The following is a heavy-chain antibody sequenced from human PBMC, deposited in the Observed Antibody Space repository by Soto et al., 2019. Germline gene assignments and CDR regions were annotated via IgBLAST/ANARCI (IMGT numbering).Heavy chain of an antibody. D-gene: IGHD2-21*01. V-gene: IGHV3-23*01. CDR1: GFTFSSHA. CDR2: ISSRGATA. J-gene: IGHJ4*02. CDR3: ARDQGLIAVHYYYLDY. Sequence: EVQLLESGGGLVQPGGSLRLACAASGFTFSSHAMSWVRQAPGKGLEWVSSISSRGATAYYADSVKGRFTFSRDNSNNTIYLQMNSLRAEDKDVYLCARDQGLIAVHYYYLDYWGQGALVTVSS.